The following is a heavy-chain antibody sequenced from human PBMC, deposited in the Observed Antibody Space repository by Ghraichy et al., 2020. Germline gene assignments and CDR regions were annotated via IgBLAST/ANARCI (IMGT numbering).Heavy chain of an antibody. CDR1: GFSFSSYA. CDR2: ISGGGSST. CDR3: AKCYTSGWYAVAPHYFDY. Sequence: LTCAASGFSFSSYAMSWVRQAPGKGLEWVAAISGGGSSTYYADSVKGRFTISRDNSKNTLYLQMNSLRAEDTAVYYCAKCYTSGWYAVAPHYFDYWGQGTLVTVSS. V-gene: IGHV3-23*01. J-gene: IGHJ4*02. D-gene: IGHD6-19*01.